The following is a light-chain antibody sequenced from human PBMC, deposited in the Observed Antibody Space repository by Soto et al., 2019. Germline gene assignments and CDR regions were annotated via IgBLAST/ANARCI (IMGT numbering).Light chain of an antibody. Sequence: EVVLTQSPGTLSLSPGGGATLSCRASQSVSSTYLAWYQQKPGQAPRLLIYGASNRATGIPDRFSGSGSGTDFTLTISRLEAEDFAVSFCHQSCSVPWTFGHGTKVEVK. CDR1: QSVSSTY. V-gene: IGKV3-20*01. CDR2: GAS. CDR3: HQSCSVPWT. J-gene: IGKJ1*01.